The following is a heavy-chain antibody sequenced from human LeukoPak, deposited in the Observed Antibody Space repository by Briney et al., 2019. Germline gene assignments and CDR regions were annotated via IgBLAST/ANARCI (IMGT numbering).Heavy chain of an antibody. J-gene: IGHJ4*02. Sequence: GGSLRLSCAASGFTFSSYWMSWVRQAPGKGLEWVANIKQDGSEKYYVDSVKGRFTISRDNAKNSLYLQMNSLRAEDTALYYCAKDYYDSSGYYYGLFDYWGQGTLVTVSS. D-gene: IGHD3-22*01. CDR3: AKDYYDSSGYYYGLFDY. CDR2: IKQDGSEK. CDR1: GFTFSSYW. V-gene: IGHV3-7*03.